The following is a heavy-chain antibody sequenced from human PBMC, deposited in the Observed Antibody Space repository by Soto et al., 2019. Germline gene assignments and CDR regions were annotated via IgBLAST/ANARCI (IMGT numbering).Heavy chain of an antibody. CDR3: ARDWGGDTTVDSQGYYGVDV. D-gene: IGHD3-16*01. J-gene: IGHJ6*02. V-gene: IGHV3-30-3*01. Sequence: QVHLVESGAGVVQTGKSLRLTCAVSGFTFRVYALHWVRQAPGKGLEWVAVISYDGSNKFYADSVKGRFTISRDNSENPLYLEMNSLRDDDAAVYYCARDWGGDTTVDSQGYYGVDVWGQGTTVTVSS. CDR2: ISYDGSNK. CDR1: GFTFRVYA.